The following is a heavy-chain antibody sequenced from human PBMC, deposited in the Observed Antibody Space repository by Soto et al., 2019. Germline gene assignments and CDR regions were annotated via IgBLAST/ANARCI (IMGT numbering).Heavy chain of an antibody. J-gene: IGHJ4*02. D-gene: IGHD3-22*01. CDR3: AKDLYYYDSSGYLDY. CDR1: GFTFSSYG. Sequence: GGSLRLSCAASGFTFSSYGMHWVRQAPGKGLEWVAVISYDGSNKYYADSVKGRFTISRDNSKNTLYLQMNSLRAEDTAVYYCAKDLYYYDSSGYLDYWGQGTLVTVSS. V-gene: IGHV3-30*18. CDR2: ISYDGSNK.